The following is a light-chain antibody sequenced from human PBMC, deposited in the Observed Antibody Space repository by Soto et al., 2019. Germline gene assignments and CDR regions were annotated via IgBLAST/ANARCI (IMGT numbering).Light chain of an antibody. Sequence: DIQMTQSPSSLSASVGDRVTITCRASQTISNYLNWYQKKPGKAPKLLIYASSSLQSGVPSGFSGSGSGADFILTISSLQSEDFATYYCQQSYSTPITFGQGTRLEIK. V-gene: IGKV1-39*01. CDR3: QQSYSTPIT. J-gene: IGKJ5*01. CDR2: ASS. CDR1: QTISNY.